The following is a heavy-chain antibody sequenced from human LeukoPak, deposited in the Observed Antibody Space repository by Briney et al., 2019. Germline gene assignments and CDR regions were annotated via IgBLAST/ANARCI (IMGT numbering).Heavy chain of an antibody. CDR1: GFTFSSYA. V-gene: IGHV3-23*01. J-gene: IGHJ4*02. CDR2: ISGSGGST. Sequence: GRSLRLSCAASGFTFSSYAMHWVRQAPGKGLEWVSAISGSGGSTYYADSVKGRFTISRDNSKNTLYLQMNSLRAEDTAVYYCARVLAGGPIVLVPAAALDYWGQGTLVTVSS. CDR3: ARVLAGGPIVLVPAAALDY. D-gene: IGHD2-2*01.